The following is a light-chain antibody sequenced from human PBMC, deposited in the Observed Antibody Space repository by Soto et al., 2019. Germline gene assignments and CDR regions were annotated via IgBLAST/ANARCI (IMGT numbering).Light chain of an antibody. CDR1: QSVTSSD. CDR2: GAS. CDR3: QQYGSSPQT. J-gene: IGKJ1*01. V-gene: IGKV3-20*01. Sequence: EIVLTQSPGTLSLSPGERASLSCWASQSVTSSDLAWYQQKPGQAPRLLIYGASSRATGIPDRFSGSGSGTDFTLTISRLEPEDFAVYYCQQYGSSPQTFGQGTKVEIK.